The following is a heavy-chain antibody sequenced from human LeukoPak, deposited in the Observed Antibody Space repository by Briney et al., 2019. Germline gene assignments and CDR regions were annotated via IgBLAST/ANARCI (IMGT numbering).Heavy chain of an antibody. Sequence: GGSLRLSCAASGFTFSSYGMHWVRQAPGKGLEWAAVIWYDGSNKYYADSVKGRFTISRDNSKNTLYLQMNSLRTEDTAVYYCARDYGMATIDYWGQGTLVTVSS. CDR1: GFTFSSYG. V-gene: IGHV3-33*01. CDR2: IWYDGSNK. CDR3: ARDYGMATIDY. D-gene: IGHD5-12*01. J-gene: IGHJ4*02.